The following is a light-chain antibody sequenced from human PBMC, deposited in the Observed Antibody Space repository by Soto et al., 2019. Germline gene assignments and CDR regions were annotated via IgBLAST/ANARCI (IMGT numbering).Light chain of an antibody. CDR3: QQLRMYPST. CDR1: QDIAIY. J-gene: IGKJ4*01. Sequence: DIQITQSPSTLSASVGARVTITCRASQDIAIYLAWYQQKPGEAPKLLIYAASTLYGGVPSRFSGSGSGTDFALTITSLQAEDFATYYCQQLRMYPSTFGGGTKVDIK. V-gene: IGKV1-9*01. CDR2: AAS.